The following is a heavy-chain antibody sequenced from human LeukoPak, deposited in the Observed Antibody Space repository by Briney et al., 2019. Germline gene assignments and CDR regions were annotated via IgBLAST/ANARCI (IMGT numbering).Heavy chain of an antibody. CDR2: ISGTSSYI. Sequence: GGSLRLSCAASGFTFSSYSMNWVRQAPGKGLEWVSFISGTSSYIYYADSVKGRSTTSRDNAKNSLYLQMNSLRAEDTAVYYCARGEYGSGSYHIDYWGQGTLVTVSS. D-gene: IGHD3-10*01. J-gene: IGHJ4*02. V-gene: IGHV3-21*01. CDR3: ARGEYGSGSYHIDY. CDR1: GFTFSSYS.